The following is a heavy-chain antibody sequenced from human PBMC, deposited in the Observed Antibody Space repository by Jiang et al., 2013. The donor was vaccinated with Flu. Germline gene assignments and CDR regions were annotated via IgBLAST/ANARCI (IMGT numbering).Heavy chain of an antibody. D-gene: IGHD3-22*01. CDR1: GGSFSGYY. Sequence: LLKPSETLSLTCAVYGGSFSGYYWSWIRQPPGKGLEWIGEINHSGSANYNPSLKSRVTISVDTSKNQFSLKLSSVTAADTAVYYCARGGIYDSSGYVVSDYFDYWGQGTLVTV. J-gene: IGHJ4*02. V-gene: IGHV4-34*01. CDR2: INHSGSA. CDR3: ARGGIYDSSGYVVSDYFDY.